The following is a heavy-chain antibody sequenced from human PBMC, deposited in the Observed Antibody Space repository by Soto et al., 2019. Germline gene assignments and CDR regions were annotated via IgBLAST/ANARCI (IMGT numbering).Heavy chain of an antibody. Sequence: EVQLVESGGGLVQPGGSLRLSCAASGFTVSSNYMSWVRQAPGKGLEWVSVIYSGGSTYYADSVKGRFTISRDSSKYTLYLQMNGLRAGDTAVYDCARGGTMALDYWGQGTLVTVSS. V-gene: IGHV3-66*01. CDR2: IYSGGST. CDR3: ARGGTMALDY. CDR1: GFTVSSNY. J-gene: IGHJ4*02. D-gene: IGHD3-10*01.